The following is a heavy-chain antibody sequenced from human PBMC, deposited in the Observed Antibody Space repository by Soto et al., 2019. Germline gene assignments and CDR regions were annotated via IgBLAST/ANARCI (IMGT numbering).Heavy chain of an antibody. J-gene: IGHJ3*02. Sequence: GESLKISCAASGFTFSSYSMNWVRQAPGKGLEWVSSISSSSSYIYYADSVKGRFTISRDNAKNSLYLQMNSLRAEDTAVYYCARHPHWNDFSAFDIWGQGTMVTVSS. CDR2: ISSSSSYI. CDR1: GFTFSSYS. V-gene: IGHV3-21*01. CDR3: ARHPHWNDFSAFDI. D-gene: IGHD1-1*01.